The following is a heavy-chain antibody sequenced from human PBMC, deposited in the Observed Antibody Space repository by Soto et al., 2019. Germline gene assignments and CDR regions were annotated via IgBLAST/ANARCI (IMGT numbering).Heavy chain of an antibody. CDR2: IIPIFGTA. CDR3: ARRKWEPRNYYYYGMDV. V-gene: IGHV1-69*13. CDR1: GGTFSSYA. J-gene: IGHJ6*02. D-gene: IGHD1-26*01. Sequence: SVKVSCNASGGTFSSYAISWVRPAPGQGLEWMGGIIPIFGTANYAQKFQGRVTITADESTSTAYMELSSLRSEDTAVYYCARRKWEPRNYYYYGMDVWG.